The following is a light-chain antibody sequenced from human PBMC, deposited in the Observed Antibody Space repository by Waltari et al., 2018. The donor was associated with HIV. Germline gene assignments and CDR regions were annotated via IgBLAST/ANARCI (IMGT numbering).Light chain of an antibody. J-gene: IGLJ2*01. CDR2: RNN. CDR3: AAWDNSLSVLVV. V-gene: IGLV1-47*01. CDR1: SSNIGSKY. Sequence: QSVLTQPPSASGTPGQRVTISCSGSSSNIGSKYVYWYQQLPGTAPKLLIYRNNQRPSWVPDRFSGSKSGTSASLAISGLRSDDEADYYCAAWDNSLSVLVVFGGGTKLTVL.